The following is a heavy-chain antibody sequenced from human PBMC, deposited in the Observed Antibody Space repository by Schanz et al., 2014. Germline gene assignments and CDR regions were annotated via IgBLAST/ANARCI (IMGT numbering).Heavy chain of an antibody. Sequence: QVHLEQSGPEVKKPGASVKLSCRASGYPFTNYYIHWVRQALGQGLEWMGIVNPGGGSTSVAQRFQTRVTLTRDTSTGTAYLGLTRLRFEDTAVYYCARGSLAGYVALLMAANDYWGQGTLLTVSS. J-gene: IGHJ4*02. D-gene: IGHD2-15*01. CDR2: VNPGGGST. V-gene: IGHV1-46*01. CDR3: ARGSLAGYVALLMAANDY. CDR1: GYPFTNYY.